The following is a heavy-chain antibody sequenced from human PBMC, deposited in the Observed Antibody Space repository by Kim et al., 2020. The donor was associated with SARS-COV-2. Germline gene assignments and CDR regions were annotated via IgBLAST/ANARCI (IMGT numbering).Heavy chain of an antibody. J-gene: IGHJ3*01. CDR3: ARSPSGNFPVGAAFVY. CDR1: GFIFSSYD. CDR2: IGTASDT. V-gene: IGHV3-13*01. Sequence: GGSLRLSCDASGFIFSSYDMHWVRQPAGKGLEWVSAIGTASDTFYAASVKGRFTISRDNAKSSLYLQMTSLTAGDTAVYYCARSPSGNFPVGAAFVYWG. D-gene: IGHD5-12*01.